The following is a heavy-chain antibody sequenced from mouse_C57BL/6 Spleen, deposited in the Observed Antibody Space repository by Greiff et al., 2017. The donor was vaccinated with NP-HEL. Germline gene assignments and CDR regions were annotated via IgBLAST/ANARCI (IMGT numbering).Heavy chain of an antibody. D-gene: IGHD3-2*02. V-gene: IGHV1-4*01. J-gene: IGHJ2*01. CDR3: ARSSSGYLPY. CDR1: GYTFTSYT. Sequence: QVQLQQSGAELARPGASVKMSCKASGYTFTSYTMHWVKQRPGQGLEWIGYINPSSGYTKYNQKFKDKATLTADKSSSTAYMQLSILTSEDSAVYYCARSSSGYLPYGGQGTTLTVSS. CDR2: INPSSGYT.